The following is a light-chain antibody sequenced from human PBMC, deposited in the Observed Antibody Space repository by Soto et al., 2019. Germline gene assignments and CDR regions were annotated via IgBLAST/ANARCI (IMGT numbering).Light chain of an antibody. Sequence: QSALTQPPSASGSPGQSVTISCTGTSSDVGGYNYVAWYQQHPGKAPKLLIYEVSTRPSGVPDRFSGSKSGNTASLTVSGIQAEDEADYYCSSYGGNNNFVFGTGTKLTVL. J-gene: IGLJ1*01. CDR1: SSDVGGYNY. CDR3: SSYGGNNNFV. CDR2: EVS. V-gene: IGLV2-8*01.